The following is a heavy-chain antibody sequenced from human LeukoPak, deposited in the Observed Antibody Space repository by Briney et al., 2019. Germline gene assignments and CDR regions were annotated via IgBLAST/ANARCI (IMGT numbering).Heavy chain of an antibody. J-gene: IGHJ6*03. D-gene: IGHD5-12*01. Sequence: GGSLRLSCAASGFTFSSYGMHWVRQAPGKGLEWVAVISYDGTNKYYADSVKGRFTISRDNSKNTLYLQMNSLRAEDTAVYYCARVVATPLPYYYYYMDVWGKGTTVTVSS. CDR1: GFTFSSYG. V-gene: IGHV3-30*03. CDR2: ISYDGTNK. CDR3: ARVVATPLPYYYYYMDV.